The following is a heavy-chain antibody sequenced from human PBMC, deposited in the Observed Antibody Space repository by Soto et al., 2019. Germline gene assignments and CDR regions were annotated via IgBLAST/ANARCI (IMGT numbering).Heavy chain of an antibody. J-gene: IGHJ3*01. D-gene: IGHD2-15*01. Sequence: QVQLVQSGAEVKKPGASVKVSCKASGYTFTGYYMHWVRQAPGQGLEWMGWINPNSGGTHYAQKFQGWVPMTRDTSVSTGYMEVSRLRSDDTAVYYCARGVAIVVVVAATDDACDSWGQGTMFTVSS. V-gene: IGHV1-2*04. CDR2: INPNSGGT. CDR3: ARGVAIVVVVAATDDACDS. CDR1: GYTFTGYY.